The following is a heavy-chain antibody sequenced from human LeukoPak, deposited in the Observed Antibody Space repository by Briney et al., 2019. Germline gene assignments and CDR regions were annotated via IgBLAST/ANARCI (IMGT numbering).Heavy chain of an antibody. Sequence: QSGGSLRLSCAASGFTFSNYDMHWVRQAPGKGLEWVAFIRYDGTNKNYADSVRGRFTISRDNSKNTLYLQMNSLRAEDTAVYYCAKKRSSTWYDFDYWGQGTLVTVSS. CDR1: GFTFSNYD. J-gene: IGHJ4*02. D-gene: IGHD6-13*01. CDR2: IRYDGTNK. CDR3: AKKRSSTWYDFDY. V-gene: IGHV3-30*02.